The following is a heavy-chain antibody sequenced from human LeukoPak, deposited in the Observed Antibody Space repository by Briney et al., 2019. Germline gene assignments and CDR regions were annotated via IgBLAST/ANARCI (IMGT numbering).Heavy chain of an antibody. D-gene: IGHD3-10*02. Sequence: GGSLRLSCAASGFTFDDYAMHWVRQAPGKGLEWVSGISWNSAYIDYADSVKGRFTISRDNAKNSLYLQMNSLRAEDTAVYYCAELGITMIGGVWGKGTTVTISS. J-gene: IGHJ6*04. CDR2: ISWNSAYI. CDR3: AELGITMIGGV. V-gene: IGHV3-9*01. CDR1: GFTFDDYA.